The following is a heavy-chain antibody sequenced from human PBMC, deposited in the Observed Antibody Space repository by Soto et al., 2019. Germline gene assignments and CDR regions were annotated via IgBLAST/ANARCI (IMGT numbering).Heavy chain of an antibody. CDR1: GFNFNTYS. J-gene: IGHJ6*02. CDR2: ISASGGYK. D-gene: IGHD1-26*01. Sequence: GGSLRLSCAASGFNFNTYSMNWVRQAPGKGLEWVSFISASGGYKYYADSVRGRFTISRDNAKKSVYLEMNSLTADDTAVYYCAGERSALPGARDAMDVWGQGTTVTVSS. CDR3: AGERSALPGARDAMDV. V-gene: IGHV3-21*01.